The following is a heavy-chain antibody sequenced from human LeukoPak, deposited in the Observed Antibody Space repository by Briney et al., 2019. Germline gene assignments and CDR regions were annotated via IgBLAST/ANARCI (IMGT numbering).Heavy chain of an antibody. Sequence: ASVKVSCKXSGYTFTSYGISWVRQAPGQGLEWMGWISAYNGNTNYAQKLQGRVTMTTDTSTSTAYMELRSLRPDDTAVYYCARVSPPWYCSGGSCSNYFDYWGQGTLVTVSS. V-gene: IGHV1-18*01. CDR1: GYTFTSYG. D-gene: IGHD2-15*01. CDR3: ARVSPPWYCSGGSCSNYFDY. J-gene: IGHJ4*02. CDR2: ISAYNGNT.